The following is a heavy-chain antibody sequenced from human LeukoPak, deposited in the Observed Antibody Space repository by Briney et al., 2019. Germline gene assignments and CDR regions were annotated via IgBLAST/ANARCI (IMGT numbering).Heavy chain of an antibody. CDR1: GYTFTSYY. J-gene: IGHJ4*02. V-gene: IGHV1-46*01. CDR2: INPSGGST. D-gene: IGHD4-17*01. CDR3: ARDQTYGDYGGIPDY. Sequence: ASVKVSCKASGYTFTSYYMHWVRQAPGQGLEWMGIINPSGGSTSYAQKFQGRVTLTRDTSTSTVHMELSSLRSEDTAVYYCARDQTYGDYGGIPDYWGQGTLVTVSS.